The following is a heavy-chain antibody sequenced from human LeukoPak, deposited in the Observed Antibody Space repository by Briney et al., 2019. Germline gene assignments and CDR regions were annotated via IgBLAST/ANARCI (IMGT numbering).Heavy chain of an antibody. J-gene: IGHJ4*02. V-gene: IGHV1-69*13. CDR1: GGTFSSYA. CDR3: AGGGSGYYYYFDY. CDR2: IIPIFGTA. Sequence: SVKVSCKASGGTFSSYAISWVRQAPGQGLEWMGGIIPIFGTANYAQKFQGRVTITADESTSTAYMELSSLRSEDTAVYYCAGGGSGYYYYFDYWGQGTLVTVSS. D-gene: IGHD3-22*01.